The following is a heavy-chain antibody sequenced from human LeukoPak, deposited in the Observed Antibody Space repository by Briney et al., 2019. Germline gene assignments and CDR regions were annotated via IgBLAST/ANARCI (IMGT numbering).Heavy chain of an antibody. CDR3: ARERLGYSYGRNYGMDV. CDR1: GGSISSYY. J-gene: IGHJ6*02. Sequence: SETLSLTCTVSGGSISSYYWSWIRQPPGKGLEWIGYIYYSGSTNYNPSLKSRATISVDTSKNQFSLKLSSVTAADTAVYYCARERLGYSYGRNYGMDVWGQGTTVTVSS. D-gene: IGHD5-18*01. V-gene: IGHV4-59*01. CDR2: IYYSGST.